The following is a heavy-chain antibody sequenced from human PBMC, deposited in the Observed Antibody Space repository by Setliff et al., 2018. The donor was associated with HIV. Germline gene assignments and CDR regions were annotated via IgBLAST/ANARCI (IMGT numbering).Heavy chain of an antibody. J-gene: IGHJ5*02. V-gene: IGHV4-4*07. CDR2: IYISGST. Sequence: SETLSLTCTVSGGSITSYYWSWIRQPAGKGLEWFGRIYISGSTNYNPSFESRVTMSIDTSKNQFCLKLSSVTAADTAAYYCARELRRFDTSDTAPHNWFDPWGQGTLVTVSS. CDR3: ARELRRFDTSDTAPHNWFDP. D-gene: IGHD3-22*01. CDR1: GGSITSYY.